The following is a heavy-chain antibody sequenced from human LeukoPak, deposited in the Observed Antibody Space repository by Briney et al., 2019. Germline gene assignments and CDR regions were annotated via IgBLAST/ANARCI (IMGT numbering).Heavy chain of an antibody. CDR3: ARDLGEGPAP. V-gene: IGHV7-4-1*02. J-gene: IGHJ5*02. Sequence: ASVKVSCKASGYTFTSYAMNWVRQAPGQGLEWMGWINTNTGNTTYAQSFTGRLVFSFATSVSTAHLQISSLKAEDTYVYYCARDLGEGPAPWGQGALVTVSS. D-gene: IGHD3-16*01. CDR2: INTNTGNT. CDR1: GYTFTSYA.